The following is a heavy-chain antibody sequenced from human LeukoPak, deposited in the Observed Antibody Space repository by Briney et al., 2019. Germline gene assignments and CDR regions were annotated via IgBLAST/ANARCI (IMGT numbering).Heavy chain of an antibody. CDR1: GYTFTSYG. Sequence: ASVKVSCKASGYTFTSYGISWVRQAPGQGLEWMGWISAYNGNTNYAQKLQGRVTMTTDTSTSTAYMELRSLRSDDTAVYYCAGPYGSGSSPDAFDIWGQGTMVTVSS. CDR3: AGPYGSGSSPDAFDI. D-gene: IGHD3-10*01. CDR2: ISAYNGNT. V-gene: IGHV1-18*01. J-gene: IGHJ3*02.